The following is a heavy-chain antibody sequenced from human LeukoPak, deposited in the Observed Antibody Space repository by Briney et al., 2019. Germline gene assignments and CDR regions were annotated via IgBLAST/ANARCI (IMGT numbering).Heavy chain of an antibody. J-gene: IGHJ4*02. CDR3: ARKGLVGSTDLRAFDY. V-gene: IGHV3-23*01. CDR2: MRSGGVAI. D-gene: IGHD1-26*01. Sequence: PGGSLRLSCAASGFTFSNYAMSWVRQAPGKGLEWVSGMRSGGVAIHYADSVKGRFTISRDNSKNTLDLQMNSLRAEDTAVYYCARKGLVGSTDLRAFDYWGQGTLVTVSS. CDR1: GFTFSNYA.